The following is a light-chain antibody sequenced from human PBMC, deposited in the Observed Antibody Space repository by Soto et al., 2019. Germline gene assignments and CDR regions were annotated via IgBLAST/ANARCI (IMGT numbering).Light chain of an antibody. Sequence: IQTTQSPSSLSASVEDRVTITCRASQRVNNYLNWYQQKPWKAPKLLIYAASILQIGVPSRFGGSGSGTDFTLTISSLQPEDFATYYCQKSYSAPGTFGQGTKVDIK. CDR2: AAS. J-gene: IGKJ1*01. V-gene: IGKV1-39*01. CDR3: QKSYSAPGT. CDR1: QRVNNY.